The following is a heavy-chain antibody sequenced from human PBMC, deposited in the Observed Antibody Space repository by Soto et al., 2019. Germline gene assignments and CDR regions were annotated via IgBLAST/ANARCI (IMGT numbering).Heavy chain of an antibody. V-gene: IGHV4-4*07. Sequence: QVVLQESGPGVVKPSDTLSLTCNVSGASLSRYYWSWIRQPPGKGLEWIGRIYATGDTDYNPSLNRRISMSVDMSTKQFSLPLSSVTAADTAIYYCVRDGTKNLRDRFEPWGRGILVTVSS. CDR3: VRDGTKNLRDRFEP. CDR1: GASLSRYY. D-gene: IGHD1-26*01. J-gene: IGHJ5*02. CDR2: IYATGDT.